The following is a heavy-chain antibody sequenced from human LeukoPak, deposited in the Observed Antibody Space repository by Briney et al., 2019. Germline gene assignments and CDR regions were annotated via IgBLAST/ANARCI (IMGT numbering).Heavy chain of an antibody. Sequence: GGSLRLSCAASGCTFTSHWMRWVRQAPGKGLEWVARMNLDGSEKYYVDSVEGRFTISRENAKTSLYLEMNSLRAEDTAVYYCARDATYCTSGVCYTRFDYWGQGTLVTVSS. CDR3: ARDATYCTSGVCYTRFDY. D-gene: IGHD2-8*01. CDR1: GCTFTSHW. J-gene: IGHJ4*02. CDR2: MNLDGSEK. V-gene: IGHV3-7*01.